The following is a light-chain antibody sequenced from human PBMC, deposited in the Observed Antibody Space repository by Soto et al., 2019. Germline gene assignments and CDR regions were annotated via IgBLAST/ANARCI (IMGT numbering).Light chain of an antibody. CDR1: QSVSSK. CDR3: QQYGSSPTWT. CDR2: DTY. V-gene: IGKV3-15*01. Sequence: IVMTQSPATLSASPWERSTLSPSSSQSVSSKLAWYQQKPGQAPRLVIYDTYTRATGIPARFSGSGSGTEFTLTISRLEPEDSAVYYCQQYGSSPTWTFGQGTKVDIK. J-gene: IGKJ1*01.